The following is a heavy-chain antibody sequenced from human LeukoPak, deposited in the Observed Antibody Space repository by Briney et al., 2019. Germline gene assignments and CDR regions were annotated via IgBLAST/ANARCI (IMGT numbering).Heavy chain of an antibody. V-gene: IGHV3-33*01. D-gene: IGHD4-23*01. J-gene: IGHJ4*02. CDR1: GFTFSSYG. CDR2: IWYDGSNK. CDR3: ARGGRTTVVIAGYFDY. Sequence: GGSLRLSCAASGFTFSSYGMHWVRQAPGKGLEWVAVIWYDGSNKYYADSVKGRFTISRDNSKNTLYLQMNSLRAEDTAVYYCARGGRTTVVIAGYFDYWGQGTLVTVSS.